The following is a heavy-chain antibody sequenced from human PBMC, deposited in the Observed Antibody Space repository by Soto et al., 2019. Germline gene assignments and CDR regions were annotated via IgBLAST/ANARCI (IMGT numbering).Heavy chain of an antibody. CDR1: GGTFSSYA. CDR3: ARVSGYYLTDY. CDR2: IIPIYGTT. J-gene: IGHJ4*02. Sequence: SVKVSCKASGGTFSSYAISWVRQAPGQGLEWMGGIIPIYGTTNYAQKFQGRVTITRDTSTSTAYMELSSLRSEDTAVYYCARVSGYYLTDYWGQGTLVNVSS. V-gene: IGHV1-69*05. D-gene: IGHD5-12*01.